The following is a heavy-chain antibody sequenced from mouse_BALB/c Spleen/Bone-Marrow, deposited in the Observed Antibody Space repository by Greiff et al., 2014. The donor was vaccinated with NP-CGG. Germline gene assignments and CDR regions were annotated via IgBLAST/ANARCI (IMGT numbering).Heavy chain of an antibody. CDR3: TRSGPGFAY. J-gene: IGHJ3*01. CDR1: GYTFTSYY. CDR2: INPSSGDT. Sequence: QVHVKQSGAELVKPGASVKLSCKASGYTFTSYYMYWVKQRPGQGLEWIGEINPSSGDTNFNEKVKSKATLTVDKSSSTAYMQLSSLTSEDSAVYYCTRSGPGFAYWGQGTLVTVSA. V-gene: IGHV1S81*02.